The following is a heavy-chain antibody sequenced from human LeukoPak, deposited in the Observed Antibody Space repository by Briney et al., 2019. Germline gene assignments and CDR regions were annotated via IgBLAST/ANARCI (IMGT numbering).Heavy chain of an antibody. J-gene: IGHJ4*02. Sequence: ASVKVSCKASGYTFTNYAIHWVRQAPGQRLEWMGWINPGNGNTKYSQDLQGRVTINTDTSATTAYMELSSLRSDDTALYYCTREWSSSGDSHYSHWGQGTLVTVSS. CDR1: GYTFTNYA. D-gene: IGHD2-15*01. CDR2: INPGNGNT. V-gene: IGHV1-3*01. CDR3: TREWSSSGDSHYSH.